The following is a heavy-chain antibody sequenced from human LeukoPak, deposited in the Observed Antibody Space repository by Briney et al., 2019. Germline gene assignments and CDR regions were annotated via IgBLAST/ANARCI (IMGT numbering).Heavy chain of an antibody. CDR1: GRSFSGYY. Sequence: SETLSLTCAVYGRSFSGYYWSWIRQPPGKGLEWIGEINHSGSTNYNPSLKSRVTISVDTSKNQFSLKLSSVTAADTAVYYCARGRSSSWYGLGWFDPWGQGTLVTVSS. D-gene: IGHD6-13*01. V-gene: IGHV4-34*01. CDR3: ARGRSSSWYGLGWFDP. CDR2: INHSGST. J-gene: IGHJ5*02.